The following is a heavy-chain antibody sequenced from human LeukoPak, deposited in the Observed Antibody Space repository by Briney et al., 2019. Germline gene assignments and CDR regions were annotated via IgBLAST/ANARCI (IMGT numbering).Heavy chain of an antibody. CDR2: VSSDGGTK. D-gene: IGHD5-18*01. V-gene: IGHV3-30*18. Sequence: GGSLRLSCAASGFTFSSYGMNWVRQAPGKGLEWVAVVSSDGGTKYYADSVKGRFTISRDNSRNTMYLQMDSLRAEDTAVYYCAKDRYSYAFEYSDSWGQGTLVTVSS. CDR3: AKDRYSYAFEYSDS. CDR1: GFTFSSYG. J-gene: IGHJ4*02.